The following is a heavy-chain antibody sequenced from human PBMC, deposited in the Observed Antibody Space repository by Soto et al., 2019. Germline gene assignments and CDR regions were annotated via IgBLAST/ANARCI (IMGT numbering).Heavy chain of an antibody. Sequence: QVQLQQWGAGLLKPSETLSLTCAVYGGSFSGYYWSWIRQHPGTGLEWIGEINHSGSTNYNPSLKSRVTIPVDTSKNQFSLKLRSVPAADTAVYYCASSAVESSSCDYWGQGTLVTVSS. J-gene: IGHJ4*02. CDR3: ASSAVESSSCDY. CDR1: GGSFSGYY. D-gene: IGHD6-6*01. CDR2: INHSGST. V-gene: IGHV4-34*01.